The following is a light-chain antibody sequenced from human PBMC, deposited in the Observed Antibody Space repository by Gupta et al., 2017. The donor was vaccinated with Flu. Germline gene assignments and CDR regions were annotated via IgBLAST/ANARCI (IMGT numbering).Light chain of an antibody. J-gene: IGKJ5*01. CDR3: QQDDDWPPIT. CDR1: QSVSSN. CDR2: GAS. V-gene: IGKV3-15*01. Sequence: EIVMTQSPDTLSVSPGERATLSCRASQSVSSNLAWYQHKPGLAPRLLIYGASTRDTGVADRFVGSGSGTEFTLTISTRQSEDFAVYYCQQDDDWPPITFGQGTRLEIK.